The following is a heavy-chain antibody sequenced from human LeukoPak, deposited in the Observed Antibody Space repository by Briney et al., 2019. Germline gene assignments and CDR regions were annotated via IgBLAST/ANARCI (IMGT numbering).Heavy chain of an antibody. CDR2: FDWDDDK. Sequence: SGPTLVNPTQTLTLTCTFSGFSLIPRGMTVSWIRHPPGKALEWLAPFDWDDDKYYSTSLRTRPTVSKDASKNQVVLTMTNMDPVDTATYYCARTYYNILTGYYTEFHYWGQGTPVTVSS. CDR3: ARTYYNILTGYYTEFHY. CDR1: GFSLIPRGMT. J-gene: IGHJ4*02. V-gene: IGHV2-70*13. D-gene: IGHD3-9*01.